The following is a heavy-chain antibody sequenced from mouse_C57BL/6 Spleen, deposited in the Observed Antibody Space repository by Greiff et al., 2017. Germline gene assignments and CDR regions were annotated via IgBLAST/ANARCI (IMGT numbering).Heavy chain of an antibody. V-gene: IGHV1-69*01. Sequence: VQLQQPGAELVMPGASVKLSCKASGYTFTSYWMHWVKQRPGQGLEWIGEIDPSDSYTNYNQKFKGKSTLTVDKSSSTAYMQLSSLTSEDSAVYYCARWGTTVVEGDYWGQGTTLTVSS. CDR3: ARWGTTVVEGDY. D-gene: IGHD1-1*01. CDR2: IDPSDSYT. J-gene: IGHJ2*01. CDR1: GYTFTSYW.